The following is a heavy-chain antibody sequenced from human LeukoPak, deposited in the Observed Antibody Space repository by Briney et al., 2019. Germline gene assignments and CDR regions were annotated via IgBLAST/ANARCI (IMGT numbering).Heavy chain of an antibody. CDR2: ININSLYI. V-gene: IGHV3-21*01. CDR1: GFTFNSYN. Sequence: GGSLRLSCAASGFTFNSYNMNWVRQAPGKGLEWVSSININSLYIYYADSVKGRLTISRDNAKNSLYLQMNSLRAEDTAVYYCARVSEWWGERLFDYWGQGTLVTVSS. J-gene: IGHJ4*02. CDR3: ARVSEWWGERLFDY. D-gene: IGHD2-15*01.